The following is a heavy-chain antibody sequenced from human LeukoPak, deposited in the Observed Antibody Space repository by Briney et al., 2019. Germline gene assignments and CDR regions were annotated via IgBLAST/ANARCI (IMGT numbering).Heavy chain of an antibody. CDR1: GFNFSGFE. CDR2: ISRSGTPI. D-gene: IGHD2-2*01. CDR3: ARGYCSSTSCYQGWFDP. J-gene: IGHJ5*02. V-gene: IGHV3-48*03. Sequence: PGGSLRLSCATSGFNFSGFEMNWVRQAPGKGLEWVSYISRSGTPIYYADSVKGRFTVSRDNTKNSLYLQMNSLRAEDTAVYYCARGYCSSTSCYQGWFDPWGQGTLVTVSS.